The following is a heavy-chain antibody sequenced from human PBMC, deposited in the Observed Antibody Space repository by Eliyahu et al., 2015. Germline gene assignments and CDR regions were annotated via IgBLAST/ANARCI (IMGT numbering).Heavy chain of an antibody. D-gene: IGHD3-16*02. CDR2: ISXSGRT. J-gene: IGHJ4*02. CDR1: GASLSTTNW. CDR3: ATVSASSLSYYFDY. Sequence: QVQLQESGPGLVKPSGTLSLXCVVSGASLSTTNWLSWVRQPPGMGXEWFGEISXSGRTNYNPSLKSRVTMSVDKSKNQFSLNLSSVTAADTAIYYCATVSASSLSYYFDYWGQGTLVTVSS. V-gene: IGHV4-4*02.